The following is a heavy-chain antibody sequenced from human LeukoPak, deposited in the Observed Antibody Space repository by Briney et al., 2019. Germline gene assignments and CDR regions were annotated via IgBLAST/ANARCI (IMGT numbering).Heavy chain of an antibody. Sequence: GESLKISCKGSGYSFTSYWIGWVRQMPGKGLEWMGIIYPGDSDTRYSPSFQGQVTISADKSISTAYLQWSSLKASDTAMYYCARGESDIVVVVAATHFDYWGQGTLVTVSS. V-gene: IGHV5-51*01. D-gene: IGHD2-15*01. CDR3: ARGESDIVVVVAATHFDY. J-gene: IGHJ4*02. CDR2: IYPGDSDT. CDR1: GYSFTSYW.